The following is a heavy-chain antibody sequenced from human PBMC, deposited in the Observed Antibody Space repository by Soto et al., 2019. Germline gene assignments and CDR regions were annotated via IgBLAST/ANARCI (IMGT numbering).Heavy chain of an antibody. Sequence: QVQLVQSGAEVKKPGASVKVSCKASGYTFTTYAMHWVRQAPGQRLEWMGWINAGNGNTKYSQKFQGRVTITRDTSASTAYMELSSLRSEDTDVYYCARTSGYYVFDYWGQGTLVTVSS. CDR1: GYTFTTYA. CDR3: ARTSGYYVFDY. V-gene: IGHV1-3*01. CDR2: INAGNGNT. J-gene: IGHJ4*02. D-gene: IGHD3-22*01.